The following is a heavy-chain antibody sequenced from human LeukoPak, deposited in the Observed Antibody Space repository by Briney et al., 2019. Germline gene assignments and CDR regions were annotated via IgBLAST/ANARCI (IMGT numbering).Heavy chain of an antibody. Sequence: ASVKVSCTASGYTFTSYGISWVRQAPGQGLEWMGWISAYNGNTNYAQKLQGRVTMTTDTSTSTAYMELRSLRSDDTAVYYCARPLGYSGYDWSSYYYGMDVWGQGTTVTVSS. CDR3: ARPLGYSGYDWSSYYYGMDV. CDR1: GYTFTSYG. CDR2: ISAYNGNT. J-gene: IGHJ6*02. D-gene: IGHD5-12*01. V-gene: IGHV1-18*01.